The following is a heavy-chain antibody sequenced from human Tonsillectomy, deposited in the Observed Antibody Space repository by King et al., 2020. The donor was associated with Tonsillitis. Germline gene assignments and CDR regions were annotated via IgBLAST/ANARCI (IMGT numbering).Heavy chain of an antibody. CDR3: ARDPRPLVDGTYYFEN. V-gene: IGHV1-18*01. D-gene: IGHD2-15*01. J-gene: IGHJ4*02. CDR2: INIYKGST. Sequence: VQLVESGGAVKKPGASVKVSCTASGYVFRRNAISWVRQAPGQGLEWMGWINIYKGSTNYAQKFQGRVTLTTDTSTNTSYMELRSLTSDDTAVYYCARDPRPLVDGTYYFENWGQGTLVTVSS. CDR1: GYVFRRNA.